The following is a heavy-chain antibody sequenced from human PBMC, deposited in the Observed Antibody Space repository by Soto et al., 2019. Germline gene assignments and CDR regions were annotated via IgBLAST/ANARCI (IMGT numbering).Heavy chain of an antibody. CDR1: GGTFNTYA. V-gene: IGHV1-69*19. J-gene: IGHJ4*02. CDR3: AREVQVHAPAFVY. CDR2: ISPMFGAA. Sequence: QVQLVQSGAEMEKPGSSVKVSCQSSGGTFNTYAMNWVRQAPGQGPEWMGDISPMFGAANYAPKFQGRVTITADESTGTSYMQLSSLTSEDTALYFCAREVQVHAPAFVYWGQGTLVTLSS.